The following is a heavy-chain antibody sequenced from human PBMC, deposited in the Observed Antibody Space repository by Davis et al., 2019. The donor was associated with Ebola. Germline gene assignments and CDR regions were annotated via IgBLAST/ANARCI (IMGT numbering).Heavy chain of an antibody. J-gene: IGHJ4*02. D-gene: IGHD3-10*01. V-gene: IGHV3-66*01. CDR2: VYRGGPT. CDR1: GFTFSSYA. Sequence: GGSLRLSCAASGFTFSSYAMHWVRQAPGKGLEWVAVVYRGGPTHYADTVKGRFTISRDISKDSLYLQMNSLTPEDTAVYYCAREVGTKVRGVEYYFDSWGQGTLVTVSS. CDR3: AREVGTKVRGVEYYFDS.